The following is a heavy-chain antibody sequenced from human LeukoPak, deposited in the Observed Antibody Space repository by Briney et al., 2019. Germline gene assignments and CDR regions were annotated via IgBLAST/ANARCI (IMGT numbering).Heavy chain of an antibody. D-gene: IGHD3-10*01. J-gene: IGHJ4*02. CDR3: ARGRTNYYGSGSYYNDY. Sequence: PSETLSLTCTVSGGSISSSSYYWGWIRQPPGKGLEWIGSIFYSGSTYYSPSLKSRVTISLDTSRNQFSLKLSSVTAADTAVYYCARGRTNYYGSGSYYNDYWGQGTLVTVSS. V-gene: IGHV4-39*07. CDR2: IFYSGST. CDR1: GGSISSSSYY.